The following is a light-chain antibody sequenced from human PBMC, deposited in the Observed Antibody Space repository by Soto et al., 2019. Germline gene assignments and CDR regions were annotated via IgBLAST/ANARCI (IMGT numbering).Light chain of an antibody. CDR1: SSDIGSHNF. Sequence: QSALTQPASVSGSPGQSITISCTGISSDIGSHNFVSWYQQHPGKAPKLIISDVSNRPSGVSNRFSGSKSDNTAFLTLSGLQAEDEADCYCSSYASSTSVVFGGGTKVTVL. CDR2: DVS. V-gene: IGLV2-14*03. CDR3: SSYASSTSVV. J-gene: IGLJ3*02.